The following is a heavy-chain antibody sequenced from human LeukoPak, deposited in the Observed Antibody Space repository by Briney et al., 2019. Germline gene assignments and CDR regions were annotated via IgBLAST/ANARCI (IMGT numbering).Heavy chain of an antibody. V-gene: IGHV1-8*01. CDR1: GYTFTSYD. CDR2: MNPNSGNT. CDR3: AREGIAVAGINLDY. Sequence: ASVKVSCKASGYTFTSYDINWVRQATGQGLEWMGWMNPNSGNTGYAQKFQGRVTMTRNTSISTAYMELSSLRSEDTAVYYCAREGIAVAGINLDYWGQGTLVTVSS. J-gene: IGHJ4*02. D-gene: IGHD6-19*01.